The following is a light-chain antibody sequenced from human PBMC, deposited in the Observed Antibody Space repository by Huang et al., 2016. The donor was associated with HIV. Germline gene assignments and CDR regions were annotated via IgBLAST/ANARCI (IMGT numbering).Light chain of an antibody. CDR3: QQRSNWPPLT. V-gene: IGKV3-11*01. CDR2: DAS. Sequence: EIVLTQSPATLSLSPGERATLSCRASQRVSSYLAWYQQKPGQAPRLLIYDASSRATGIPPRFSGSGSGTDFTLTISSLEPEDFAVYYCQQRSNWPPLTFGGGTK. CDR1: QRVSSY. J-gene: IGKJ4*01.